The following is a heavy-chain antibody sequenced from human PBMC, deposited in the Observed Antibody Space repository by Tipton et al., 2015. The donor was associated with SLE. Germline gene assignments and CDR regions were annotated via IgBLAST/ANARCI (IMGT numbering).Heavy chain of an antibody. J-gene: IGHJ4*02. CDR2: IGHSGST. D-gene: IGHD6-19*01. CDR1: DDSISGYY. V-gene: IGHV4-59*08. CDR3: ASSSPGYTSGGGSLDY. Sequence: TLSLTCTVSDDSISGYYWSWIRQPPGKGLEWIGYIGHSGSTNYNPSLNSRVTMSIDTSKNQFSLKLTSVTAADTAVYYCASSSPGYTSGGGSLDYWGQGTLATVSS.